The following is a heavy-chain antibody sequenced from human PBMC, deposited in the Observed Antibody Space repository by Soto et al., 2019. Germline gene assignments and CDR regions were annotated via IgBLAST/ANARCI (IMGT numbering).Heavy chain of an antibody. J-gene: IGHJ5*02. CDR1: GGSFSGYY. V-gene: IGHV4-34*01. CDR2: INHSGST. Sequence: SETLSLTCAVYGGSFSGYYWSWIRQPPGKGLEWIGEINHSGSTNYNPSLKSRVTISVDTSKNQFSLKLSSVTAADTAVYYCARGRKYYDSSGYRKNWFDPWGQGTLVTVSS. D-gene: IGHD3-22*01. CDR3: ARGRKYYDSSGYRKNWFDP.